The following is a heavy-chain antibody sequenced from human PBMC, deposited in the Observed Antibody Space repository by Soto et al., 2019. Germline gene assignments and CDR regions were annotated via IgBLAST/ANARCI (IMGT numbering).Heavy chain of an antibody. CDR1: GFTFSSAW. Sequence: EVQLVESGGALVKPGGSLRLSCAASGFTFSSAWINWVLQAPGKGLEWVGRIKSKSDGGTTDFAAPVKGRFAISRDYSRDMVYMQMDSLKTEYSGVYCCTTDSLFTGILVRVDFWGHGTLVT. V-gene: IGHV3-15*07. J-gene: IGHJ4*01. CDR2: IKSKSDGGTT. D-gene: IGHD5-18*01. CDR3: TTDSLFTGILVRVDF.